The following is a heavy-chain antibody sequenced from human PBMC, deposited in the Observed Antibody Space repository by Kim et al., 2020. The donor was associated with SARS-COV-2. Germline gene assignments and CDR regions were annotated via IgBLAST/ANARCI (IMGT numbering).Heavy chain of an antibody. Sequence: ASVKVSCKASGYTFTSYWIHWVRQAPGQGLEWMGMINPRSANTRYAQNFQGRVTTTSDTSTSPAYMEMSSLRSEDTAVYYCARAWDQNFDFWGEGTLVNV. CDR1: GYTFTSYW. V-gene: IGHV1-46*01. D-gene: IGHD1-26*01. J-gene: IGHJ4*02. CDR2: INPRSANT. CDR3: ARAWDQNFDF.